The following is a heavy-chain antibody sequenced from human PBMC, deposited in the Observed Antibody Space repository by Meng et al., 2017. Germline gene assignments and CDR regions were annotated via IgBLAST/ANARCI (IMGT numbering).Heavy chain of an antibody. V-gene: IGHV4-34*01. Sequence: HVQLQEWGAGMLTPSETLSLTCAVDGGSFSGYYCSRIRQPPGKGLEWIGEINHSGSTNYNPSLKSRVTISVDTSKNQFSLKLSSVTAADTAVYYCARVRRWAFDIWGQGTMVTVSS. D-gene: IGHD3-10*01. CDR1: GGSFSGYY. J-gene: IGHJ3*02. CDR2: INHSGST. CDR3: ARVRRWAFDI.